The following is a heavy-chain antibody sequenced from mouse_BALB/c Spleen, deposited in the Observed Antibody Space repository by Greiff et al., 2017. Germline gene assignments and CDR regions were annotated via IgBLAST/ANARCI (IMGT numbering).Heavy chain of an antibody. CDR3: ARWGTEYYFDY. V-gene: IGHV5-4*02. J-gene: IGHJ2*01. D-gene: IGHD3-3*01. CDR1: GFTFSDYY. Sequence: EVQRVESGGGLVKPGGSLKLSCAASGFTFSDYYMYWVRQTPEKRLEWVATISDGGSYTYYPDSVKGRFTISRDNAKNNLYLQMSSLKSEDTAMYYCARWGTEYYFDYWGQGTTLTVSS. CDR2: ISDGGSYT.